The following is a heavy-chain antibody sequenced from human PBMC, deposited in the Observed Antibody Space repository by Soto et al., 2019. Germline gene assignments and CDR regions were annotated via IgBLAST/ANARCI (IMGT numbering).Heavy chain of an antibody. CDR1: GFIFRNFG. Sequence: QVQLVECGGGVVQPGRSLRLSCAASGFIFRNFGMHWVRRAPGKGLEWVAAISGDGNDKYYADSMKGRFTISRDNFNNTLYLQLNSLRHEDTAVYHCVQGASTAHQLIDSWGQGVLVTVSS. D-gene: IGHD1-26*01. CDR2: ISGDGNDK. J-gene: IGHJ5*01. V-gene: IGHV3-30*03. CDR3: VQGASTAHQLIDS.